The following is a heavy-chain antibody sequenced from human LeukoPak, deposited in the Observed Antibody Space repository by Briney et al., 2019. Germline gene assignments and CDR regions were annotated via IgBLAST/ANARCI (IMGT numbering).Heavy chain of an antibody. CDR3: ARASSSLGVKGSSYDY. J-gene: IGHJ4*02. CDR1: GGSFSGYY. CDR2: INHSGST. V-gene: IGHV4-34*01. Sequence: SETLSLTCAVYGGSFSGYYWSWIRQPPGKGLEWIGEINHSGSTNYNPSLKSRVTISVDTSKNQFSLKLSSVTAADTAVYYCARASSSLGVKGSSYDYWGQGILVTVSS. D-gene: IGHD2-2*01.